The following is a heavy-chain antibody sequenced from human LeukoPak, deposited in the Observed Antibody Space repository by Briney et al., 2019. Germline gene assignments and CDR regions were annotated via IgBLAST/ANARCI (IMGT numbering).Heavy chain of an antibody. CDR3: AREPPGRSGWLKFFDY. CDR2: IYYSGST. CDR1: GGSISSSSYY. Sequence: PSETLSLTCTVSGGSISSSSYYWGWIRQPPGKGLEWIGSIYYSGSTYYNPSLKSRVTISVDTSKNQFSLKLSSVTAADTAVYYCAREPPGRSGWLKFFDYWGQGTLVTVSS. V-gene: IGHV4-39*07. D-gene: IGHD6-19*01. J-gene: IGHJ4*02.